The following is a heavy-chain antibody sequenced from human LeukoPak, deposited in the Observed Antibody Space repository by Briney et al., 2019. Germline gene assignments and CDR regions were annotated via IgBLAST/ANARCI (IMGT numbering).Heavy chain of an antibody. Sequence: ASVKVSCKASGYTFTTYDINWVRQATGQGLEWMGWMNPNSNNAGYAQKFQGRVTMTRNTSISTAFMELSSLTSEDTAVYYCARRRGSRYGEAVYWGQGTLATVSS. V-gene: IGHV1-8*01. CDR3: ARRRGSRYGEAVY. CDR2: MNPNSNNA. CDR1: GYTFTTYD. J-gene: IGHJ4*02. D-gene: IGHD5-18*01.